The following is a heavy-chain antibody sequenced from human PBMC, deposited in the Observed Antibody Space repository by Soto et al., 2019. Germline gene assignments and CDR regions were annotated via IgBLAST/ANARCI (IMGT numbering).Heavy chain of an antibody. V-gene: IGHV3-74*01. CDR2: ISNDGSST. D-gene: IGHD3-22*01. CDR3: VRDQDSRGYSVFNL. Sequence: PGGSLRLSCAASGFTFTGYWMHWVRHAPGKGLMWVSRISNDGSSTTYADSVKGRFTISRDNARNTLYLQMNSLRADDTAVYFCVRDQDSRGYSVFNLWGQGAQVTVSS. J-gene: IGHJ5*02. CDR1: GFTFTGYW.